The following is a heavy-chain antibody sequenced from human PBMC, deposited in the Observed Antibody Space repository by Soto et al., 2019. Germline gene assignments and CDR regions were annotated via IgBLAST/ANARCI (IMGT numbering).Heavy chain of an antibody. V-gene: IGHV3-23*01. J-gene: IGHJ5*02. CDR2: ITGRGDTT. CDR1: GFPFGDHA. D-gene: IGHD1-26*01. CDR3: EKDIYVQPPSGWFDP. Sequence: GSLLFSCSASGFPFGDHAMHWVRQAAGKGLEWVSAITGRGDTTYYADSVKGRFTVSRDNSKNTLFLQMMSLRAEDTAVYYCEKDIYVQPPSGWFDPWGQGTVVTVYS.